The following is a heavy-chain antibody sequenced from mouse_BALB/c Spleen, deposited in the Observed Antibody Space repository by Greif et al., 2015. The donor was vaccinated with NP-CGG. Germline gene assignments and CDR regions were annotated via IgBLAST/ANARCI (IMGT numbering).Heavy chain of an antibody. Sequence: EVQLQQSGPELVKPGASVKMSCKASGYTFTDYYMKWVKQSHVKSLEWIGDINPNNGDTFYNQKFKGKATLTVDKSSSTAYMQLNSLTSEDSAVYYCARGVVGPFDYWGQGTTLTVSS. J-gene: IGHJ2*01. CDR1: GYTFTDYY. D-gene: IGHD1-1*01. V-gene: IGHV1-26*01. CDR3: ARGVVGPFDY. CDR2: INPNNGDT.